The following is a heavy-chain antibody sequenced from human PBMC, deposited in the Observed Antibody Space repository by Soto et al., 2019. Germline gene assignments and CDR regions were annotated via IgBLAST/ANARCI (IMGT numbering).Heavy chain of an antibody. V-gene: IGHV3-30-3*01. CDR1: GFTFSSYA. Sequence: QVQLVESGGGVVQPGRSLRLSCAASGFTFSSYAMHWVRQAPGKGLEWVAVISYDGSNKYYADSVKGRFTISRDNSKNTLYLQMNSLRAEDTAVYYCARAVEKVAVTRGRGYYYYGMDVWGQGTTVTVSS. J-gene: IGHJ6*02. CDR3: ARAVEKVAVTRGRGYYYYGMDV. D-gene: IGHD4-17*01. CDR2: ISYDGSNK.